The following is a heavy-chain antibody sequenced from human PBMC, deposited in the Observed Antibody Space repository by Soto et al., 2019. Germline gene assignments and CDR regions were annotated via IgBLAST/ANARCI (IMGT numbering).Heavy chain of an antibody. D-gene: IGHD3-3*01. V-gene: IGHV3-30-3*01. CDR2: ISYDGSNK. CDR1: GFTFSSYA. CDR3: ARGFLRFLEWSGFDY. Sequence: LRLSCAASGFTFSSYAMHWVRQAPGKGLEWVAVISYDGSNKYYADSVKGRFTISRDNSKNTLYLQMNSLRAEDTAVYYCARGFLRFLEWSGFDYWGQGTLVTVSS. J-gene: IGHJ4*02.